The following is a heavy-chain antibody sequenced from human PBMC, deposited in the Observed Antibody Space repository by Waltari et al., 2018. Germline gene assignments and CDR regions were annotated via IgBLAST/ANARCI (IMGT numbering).Heavy chain of an antibody. CDR3: ANGGGYGGFDY. CDR1: GFTFSSYG. J-gene: IGHJ4*02. D-gene: IGHD3-16*01. V-gene: IGHV3-30*18. CDR2: ISYDGSNK. Sequence: QVQLVESGGGVVQPGRSLRRSCAASGFTFSSYGMPWLRPATGQGLEWVAVISYDGSNKYYADSVKGRFTISRDNSKNTLYLQMNSLRAEDTAVYYCANGGGYGGFDYWGQGTLVTVSS.